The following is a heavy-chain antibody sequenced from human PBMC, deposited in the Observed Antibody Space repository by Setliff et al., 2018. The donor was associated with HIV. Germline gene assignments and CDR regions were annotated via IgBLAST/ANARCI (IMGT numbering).Heavy chain of an antibody. Sequence: ASVKVSCKASGYTFTSYYMHWVRQAPGQGLEWMGLINPSGGSTSYAQKFQGRVTMTRDTSTSTVYMELSSLRSEDTAVYYCAREIGNYYDSSGYYTQTASFDYWGQGTLVTVS. CDR1: GYTFTSYY. D-gene: IGHD3-22*01. CDR2: INPSGGST. V-gene: IGHV1-46*01. CDR3: AREIGNYYDSSGYYTQTASFDY. J-gene: IGHJ4*02.